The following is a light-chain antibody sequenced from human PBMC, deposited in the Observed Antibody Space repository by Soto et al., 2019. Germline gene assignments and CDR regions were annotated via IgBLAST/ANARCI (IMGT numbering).Light chain of an antibody. CDR3: SSYAGNNVWV. CDR2: EVT. V-gene: IGLV2-8*01. Sequence: QPVLTQPPSASGSPGQSVTISCTGSNTDVGGYNYVSWYQQYPGKAPKVMIYEVTKRPSGVPARFSGSRSGNTASLTVSGLRAEDEADYYCSSYAGNNVWVFGGGTKLPVL. CDR1: NTDVGGYNY. J-gene: IGLJ3*02.